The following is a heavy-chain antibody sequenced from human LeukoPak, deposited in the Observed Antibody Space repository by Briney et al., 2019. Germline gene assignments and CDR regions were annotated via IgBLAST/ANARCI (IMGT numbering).Heavy chain of an antibody. Sequence: ASVKVSCKASGYTFTSYGISWVRQAPGQGLEWMGWISAYNGNTNYAQKLQGRVTMTTDTSTSTAYMELRSLRSDDTAVYYCARDWGDIVAIPGFIGHSNYYYYGMDVWGQGTTVTVSS. CDR2: ISAYNGNT. CDR1: GYTFTSYG. J-gene: IGHJ6*02. CDR3: ARDWGDIVAIPGFIGHSNYYYYGMDV. D-gene: IGHD5-12*01. V-gene: IGHV1-18*01.